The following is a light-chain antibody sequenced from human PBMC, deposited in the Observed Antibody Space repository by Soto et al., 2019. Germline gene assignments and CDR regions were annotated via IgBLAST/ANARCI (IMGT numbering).Light chain of an antibody. CDR1: QTISNW. V-gene: IGKV1-5*01. Sequence: DIQMTQSPSTLSASVGDRVTITCRASQTISNWLAWYQQKPGKAPKLLIFDASNLNTGVPSRFSDSGSGTEFTLTISSLQADDFATYYCQQYNSQSSITFGQGTRLEIK. CDR3: QQYNSQSSIT. CDR2: DAS. J-gene: IGKJ5*01.